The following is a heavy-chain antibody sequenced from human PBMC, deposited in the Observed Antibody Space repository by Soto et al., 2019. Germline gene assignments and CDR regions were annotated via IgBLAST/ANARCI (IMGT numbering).Heavy chain of an antibody. D-gene: IGHD3-10*01. CDR3: ARRMNNYGRYFDY. CDR1: GDSISSGDYY. CDR2: IYYSGTT. Sequence: PSETLSLTCTVSGDSISSGDYYWSWIRQPPGKGLEWIGYIYYSGTTYYNPSLKSRLTISVDTSKNQFSLKLTSVTAADTAVYYCARRMNNYGRYFDYWGQGTLVTVSS. J-gene: IGHJ4*02. V-gene: IGHV4-30-4*01.